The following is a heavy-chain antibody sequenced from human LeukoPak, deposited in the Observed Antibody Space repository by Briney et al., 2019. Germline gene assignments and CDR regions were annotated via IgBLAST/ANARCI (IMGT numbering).Heavy chain of an antibody. V-gene: IGHV4-39*07. CDR3: ARRGDVRAGGSSWFS. CDR2: INHSGST. CDR1: GGSISSSSYY. D-gene: IGHD6-13*01. J-gene: IGHJ5*02. Sequence: PSETLSLTCTVSGGSISSSSYYWGWIRQPPGKGLEWIGEINHSGSTNYNPSLKSRLTISVDTSKNQFSLKLSSVTAADTAMYYCARRGDVRAGGSSWFSWGQGALVTVSS.